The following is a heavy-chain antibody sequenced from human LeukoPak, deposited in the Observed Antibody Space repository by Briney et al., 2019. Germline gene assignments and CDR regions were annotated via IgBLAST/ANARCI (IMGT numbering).Heavy chain of an antibody. CDR3: ARDLLEMATRSYWYFDL. V-gene: IGHV1-69*13. CDR2: IIPIFGTA. J-gene: IGHJ2*01. CDR1: GGTFSSYA. Sequence: ASVTVSCKASGGTFSSYAISWVRQAPGQGLEWMGGIIPIFGTANYAQKFQGRVTITADESTSTAYMELSSLRSEDTAVYYCARDLLEMATRSYWYFDLWGRGTLVTVSS. D-gene: IGHD5-24*01.